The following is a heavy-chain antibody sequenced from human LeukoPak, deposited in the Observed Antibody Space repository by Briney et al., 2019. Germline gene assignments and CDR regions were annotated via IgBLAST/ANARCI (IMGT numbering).Heavy chain of an antibody. Sequence: ASVKVSCKASGGTFSSYAISWVRQAPGQGLEWMGWMNPNSGNTGYAQKFQGRVTMTRNTSISTAYMELSSLRSEDTAVYYCARGRDGDLFDYWGQGTLVTVSS. CDR1: GGTFSSYA. CDR3: ARGRDGDLFDY. CDR2: MNPNSGNT. D-gene: IGHD5-24*01. J-gene: IGHJ4*02. V-gene: IGHV1-8*02.